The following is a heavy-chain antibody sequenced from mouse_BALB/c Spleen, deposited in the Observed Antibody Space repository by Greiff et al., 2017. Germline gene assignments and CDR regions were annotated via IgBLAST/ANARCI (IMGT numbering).Heavy chain of an antibody. CDR1: GFTFSSYA. CDR3: ARSYWYFDV. V-gene: IGHV5-6-5*01. J-gene: IGHJ1*01. CDR2: ISSGGST. Sequence: EVQGVESGGGLVKPGGSLKLSCAASGFTFSSYAMSWVRQTPEKRLEWVASISSGGSTYYPDSVKGRFTISRDNARNILYLQMSSLRSEDTAMYYCARSYWYFDVWGAGTTVTVSS.